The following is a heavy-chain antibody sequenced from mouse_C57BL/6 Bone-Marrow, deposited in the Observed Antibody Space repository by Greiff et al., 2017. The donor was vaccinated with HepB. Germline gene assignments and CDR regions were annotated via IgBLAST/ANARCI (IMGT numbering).Heavy chain of an antibody. Sequence: QVQLQQPGAELVKPGASVKLSCKASGYTFTSYWMPWVKQRPGQGLEWIGMIHPNSGSTNYNEKFKSKATLTVDKSSSTADMPLSSLTSEDSAVYYCARSRPYAMDYWGQGTSVTVSS. CDR1: GYTFTSYW. CDR2: IHPNSGST. J-gene: IGHJ4*01. CDR3: ARSRPYAMDY. V-gene: IGHV1-64*01.